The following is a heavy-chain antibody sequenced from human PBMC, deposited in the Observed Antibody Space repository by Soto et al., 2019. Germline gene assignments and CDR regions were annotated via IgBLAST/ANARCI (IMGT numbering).Heavy chain of an antibody. Sequence: GGSLRLSCAASGFTFSSYSMNWVRQAPGKGLEWVSYISSSSSTIYYADSVKGRFTISRDNAKNSLYLQMNSLRAEDTAVYYCARESRYSSYDYFDYWGQGTLVTVSS. D-gene: IGHD5-12*01. CDR3: ARESRYSSYDYFDY. CDR2: ISSSSSTI. V-gene: IGHV3-48*01. J-gene: IGHJ4*02. CDR1: GFTFSSYS.